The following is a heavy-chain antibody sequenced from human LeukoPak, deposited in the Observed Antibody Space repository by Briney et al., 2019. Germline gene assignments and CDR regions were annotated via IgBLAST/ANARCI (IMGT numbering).Heavy chain of an antibody. D-gene: IGHD3-10*01. CDR1: GFTVSSNY. Sequence: GGSLRLSCAASGFTVSSNYMSWVRQAPGKGLEWVSVIYSGGSTYYADSVKGRFTISRDNSKNTLYLQMNSLRAEDTAVYYCAREEMSVRGVIWGMDVWGQGTTVTVSS. CDR3: AREEMSVRGVIWGMDV. J-gene: IGHJ6*02. V-gene: IGHV3-66*01. CDR2: IYSGGST.